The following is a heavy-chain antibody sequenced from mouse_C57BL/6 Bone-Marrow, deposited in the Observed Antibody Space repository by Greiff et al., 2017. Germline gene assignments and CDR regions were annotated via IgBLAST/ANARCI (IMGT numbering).Heavy chain of an antibody. V-gene: IGHV1-19*01. CDR2: INPYNGAT. Sequence: EVQLQQSGPVLVKPGASVKMSCKASGYTFTDYYMNWVKQSHGKSLEWIGDINPYNGATSYTQKFKGKATLTVDKSSSTAYLELNSLTSEDSAVYYCARGHNYAMDYWGQGTSVTVSS. J-gene: IGHJ4*01. CDR1: GYTFTDYY. CDR3: ARGHNYAMDY.